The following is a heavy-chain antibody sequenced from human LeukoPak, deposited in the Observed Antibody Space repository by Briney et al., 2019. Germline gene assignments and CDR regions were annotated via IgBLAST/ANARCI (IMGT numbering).Heavy chain of an antibody. J-gene: IGHJ4*02. Sequence: GGSLRLSCAASGLTFSTYSMSWVRQAPGKGLEWVSAISGSGGSTYYADSVEGWFTISRDNSKNTLYLQMDSLRAEDTAVYYCAKQAGPLTGGNDYWGQGALVTVSS. CDR3: AKQAGPLTGGNDY. CDR2: ISGSGGST. CDR1: GLTFSTYS. D-gene: IGHD2-8*02. V-gene: IGHV3-23*01.